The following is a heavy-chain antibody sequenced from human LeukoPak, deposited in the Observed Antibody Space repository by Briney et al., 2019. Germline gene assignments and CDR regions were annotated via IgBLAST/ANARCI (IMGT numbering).Heavy chain of an antibody. CDR3: ARDSGRGLDY. CDR1: GFTFSSYS. J-gene: IGHJ4*02. V-gene: IGHV3-66*01. D-gene: IGHD2-15*01. Sequence: GGSLRLSCAASGFTFSSYSMNWVRQAPGKGLEWVSVIYSGGYTYYADSMKGRFTISRDNSKNTLFLQMNSLRAEDTAVYYCARDSGRGLDYWGQGTLVTVSS. CDR2: IYSGGYT.